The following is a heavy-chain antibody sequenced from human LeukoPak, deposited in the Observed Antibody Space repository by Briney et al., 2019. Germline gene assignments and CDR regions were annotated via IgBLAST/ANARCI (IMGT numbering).Heavy chain of an antibody. D-gene: IGHD3-10*01. CDR2: IYYSGST. V-gene: IGHV4-59*08. CDR1: GDSISSYY. J-gene: IGHJ4*02. CDR3: ARHRFTAGSGNDY. Sequence: SETLSLTCSVSGDSISSYYWSWIRQPPGKGLEWIGYIYYSGSTNYNPFLKSRVTISVDTSKNQFSLKLSSVTAADTAVYYCARHRFTAGSGNDYWGQGTLVTVSS.